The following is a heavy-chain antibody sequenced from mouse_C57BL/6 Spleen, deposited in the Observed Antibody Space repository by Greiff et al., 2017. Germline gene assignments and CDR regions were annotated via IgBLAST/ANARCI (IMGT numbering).Heavy chain of an antibody. CDR1: GFTFSSYA. D-gene: IGHD2-3*01. J-gene: IGHJ2*01. V-gene: IGHV5-9-1*02. CDR2: ISSGGDYI. Sequence: EVKLVESGEGLVKPGGSLKLSCAASGFTFSSYAMSWVRQTPEKRLEWVAYISSGGDYIYYADTVKGRFTISRDNARNTLYLQMSSLKSEDTAMYYCTRDLNDGYSYYFDYWGQGTTLTVSS. CDR3: TRDLNDGYSYYFDY.